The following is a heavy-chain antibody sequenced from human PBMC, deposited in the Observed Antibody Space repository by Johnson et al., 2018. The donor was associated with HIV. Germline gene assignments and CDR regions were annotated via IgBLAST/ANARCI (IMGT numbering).Heavy chain of an antibody. CDR3: ARDPFRDAFDI. J-gene: IGHJ3*02. V-gene: IGHV3-66*01. CDR2: INTGGST. Sequence: EVQLVESGGGLVQPGGSLRLSCAASGFTVSSNYMSWVRQAPGKGLEWVSLINTGGSTYYADSVKGRFTISRDNSKNTLYLPMTSRRAEDTAVYYCARDPFRDAFDIWGQGTMVTVSS. CDR1: GFTVSSNY.